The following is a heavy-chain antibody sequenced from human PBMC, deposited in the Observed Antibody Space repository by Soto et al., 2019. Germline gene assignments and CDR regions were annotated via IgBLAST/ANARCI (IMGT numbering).Heavy chain of an antibody. CDR2: IYHSGST. D-gene: IGHD3-22*01. V-gene: IGHV4-30-2*01. CDR1: GGSISSGAYS. Sequence: SETLSLTCTVSGGSISSGAYSWSWIRPPPGKGLEWVGYIYHSGSTYYNPSLKSRVTISVDRSKNRFSLNLNSVTAADTAVYFCASANRPITMKYLNWFDPWGQGTLVTVSS. CDR3: ASANRPITMKYLNWFDP. J-gene: IGHJ5*02.